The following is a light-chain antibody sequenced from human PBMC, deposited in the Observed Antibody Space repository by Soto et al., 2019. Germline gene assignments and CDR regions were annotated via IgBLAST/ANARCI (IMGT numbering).Light chain of an antibody. Sequence: DVVMTQSPLSLPVTLGQPASISCRSSQSLVFSDGYAYLNWFQQRPGQSPRRLIYKASNRDSGVPDRFSGSGSGTDFTLQINRMEAEDVGIYYCMQGTHWPPTFGRGTRVEIK. CDR2: KAS. J-gene: IGKJ1*01. CDR1: QSLVFSDGYAY. CDR3: MQGTHWPPT. V-gene: IGKV2-30*01.